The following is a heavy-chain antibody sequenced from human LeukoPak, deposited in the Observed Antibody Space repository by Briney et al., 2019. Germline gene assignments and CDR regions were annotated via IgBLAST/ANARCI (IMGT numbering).Heavy chain of an antibody. CDR2: IIPILGIT. Sequence: ASVKVSCKASGGTFRRYAITWVRQAPGQGLEWMGRIIPILGITNYAQTFQGRVTITADKSTRTVFMELNSLRSEDTAVYFSARVADYFDSSVYSRAENSFDDWGQGTLVTVSS. J-gene: IGHJ4*02. CDR3: ARVADYFDSSVYSRAENSFDD. CDR1: GGTFRRYA. V-gene: IGHV1-69*04. D-gene: IGHD3-22*01.